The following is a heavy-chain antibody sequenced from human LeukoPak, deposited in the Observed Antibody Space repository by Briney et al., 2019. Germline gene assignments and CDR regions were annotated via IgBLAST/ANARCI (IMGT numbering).Heavy chain of an antibody. V-gene: IGHV4-31*02. CDR2: ISYSGNT. CDR1: GGSVNSSGSY. Sequence: SETLSLTCTVSGGSVNSSGSYWTWIRQHPGKGLEWIGYISYSGNTYYSPSLKSRITISVDTSKNQFSLKLSSVTAADTAVYYCARIDTGGADCWGQGTLVTVSS. CDR3: ARIDTGGADC. D-gene: IGHD2-8*02. J-gene: IGHJ4*02.